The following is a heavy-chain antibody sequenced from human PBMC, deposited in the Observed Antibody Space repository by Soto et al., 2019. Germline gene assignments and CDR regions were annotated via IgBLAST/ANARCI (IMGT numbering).Heavy chain of an antibody. V-gene: IGHV4-61*08. CDR1: GGSVSSVEYF. D-gene: IGHD1-26*01. CDR3: ARTFVPVGNLAAFDD. CDR2: IYNNGNT. J-gene: IGHJ4*02. Sequence: SETLSLTCNVSGGSVSSVEYFWSWIRQPPGKGLEWIAYIYNNGNTNYNPSLKSRATISVDTSKNQCSLKLTSVTAADSAVYFCARTFVPVGNLAAFDDWGRGVLVTVSS.